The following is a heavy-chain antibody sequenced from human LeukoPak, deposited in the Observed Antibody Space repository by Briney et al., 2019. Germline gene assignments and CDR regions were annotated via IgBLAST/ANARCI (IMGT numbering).Heavy chain of an antibody. CDR2: INPNSGGT. Sequence: ASVTVSCKASGYTFTGYYMHWVRQAPGPGLEWMGWINPNSGGTNYAQKLQGRVTMTRDTSISTAYMELSRLRSEDTAVYYCARGREWLDAFDIWGQGTMVTVSS. D-gene: IGHD3-3*01. V-gene: IGHV1-2*02. CDR3: ARGREWLDAFDI. J-gene: IGHJ3*02. CDR1: GYTFTGYY.